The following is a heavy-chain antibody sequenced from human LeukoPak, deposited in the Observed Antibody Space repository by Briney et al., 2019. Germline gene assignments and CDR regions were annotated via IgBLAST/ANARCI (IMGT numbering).Heavy chain of an antibody. J-gene: IGHJ4*02. V-gene: IGHV1-46*01. CDR3: ARGQTILYDILTGSDY. D-gene: IGHD3-9*01. CDR1: GYTLTSYY. Sequence: GASVKVSCKASGYTLTSYYMHWVRQAPGQGLEWMGIINPSGGSTSYAQKFQGRVTMTRDMSTSTVYMELSSLRSEDTAVYYCARGQTILYDILTGSDYWGQGTLVTVSS. CDR2: INPSGGST.